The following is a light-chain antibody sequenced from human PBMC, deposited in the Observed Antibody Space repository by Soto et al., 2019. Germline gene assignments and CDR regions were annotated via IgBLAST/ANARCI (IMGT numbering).Light chain of an antibody. Sequence: DLQMTQSPSSLSASVGDRVTITCRASRYIDTYLSWYQKKPGKVPNLLISAASSLQSGVPSRFSGSGSGTEFTLTITSLQSEDFATYYCHQTFTPPLTFGGGTKVEI. CDR3: HQTFTPPLT. V-gene: IGKV1-39*01. J-gene: IGKJ4*01. CDR1: RYIDTY. CDR2: AAS.